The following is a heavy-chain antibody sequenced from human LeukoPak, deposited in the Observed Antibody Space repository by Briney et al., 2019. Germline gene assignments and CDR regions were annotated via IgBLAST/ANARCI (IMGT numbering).Heavy chain of an antibody. CDR1: GFTFSTYW. CDR2: IKQDGSEK. J-gene: IGHJ5*02. V-gene: IGHV3-7*01. Sequence: GGSLRLSCAASGFTFSTYWMSWVRQAPGKGLEWVANIKQDGSEKYYVDSVKGRFTISRDNAKNSLYLQMNSLRAEDTAAYYCARWGSSWGNWFDPWGQGTLVTVSS. CDR3: ARWGSSWGNWFDP. D-gene: IGHD6-13*01.